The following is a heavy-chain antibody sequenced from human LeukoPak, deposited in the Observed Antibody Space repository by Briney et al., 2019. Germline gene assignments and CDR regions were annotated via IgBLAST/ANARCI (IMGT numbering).Heavy chain of an antibody. D-gene: IGHD3-3*01. Sequence: SETLSLTCTASGGSISSYYWSWIRQPPGKGLEWIRYIYYSGSTNYNPSLKSRVTISVDTSKNQFSLKLSSVTAADTAVYYCARASRYDFWSGYSGAFDIWGQGTMVTVSS. CDR2: IYYSGST. CDR3: ARASRYDFWSGYSGAFDI. V-gene: IGHV4-59*01. J-gene: IGHJ3*02. CDR1: GGSISSYY.